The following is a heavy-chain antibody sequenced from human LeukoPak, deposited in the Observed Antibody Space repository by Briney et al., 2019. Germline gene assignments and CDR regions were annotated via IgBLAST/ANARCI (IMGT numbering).Heavy chain of an antibody. V-gene: IGHV3-33*01. Sequence: GGSLRLSCVASGFTFSKYGMHWVRQAPGKGLEWLAIIWYDGHNKYYADSVKGRFTISGDNSKNTLFPEMTDLRAEDTAVYYCAREWGLIAVAGGPGYWGQGALVTVSS. CDR2: IWYDGHNK. J-gene: IGHJ4*02. CDR3: AREWGLIAVAGGPGY. CDR1: GFTFSKYG. D-gene: IGHD6-19*01.